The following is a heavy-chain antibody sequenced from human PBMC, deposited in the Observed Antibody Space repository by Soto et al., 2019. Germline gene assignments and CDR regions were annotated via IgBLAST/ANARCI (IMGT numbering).Heavy chain of an antibody. CDR1: GFTFSSYG. CDR2: ISYDGSNK. J-gene: IGHJ3*02. CDR3: AKGLVGYCSGGSCYSKDAFDI. Sequence: QVQLVESGGGVVQPGRSLRLSCAASGFTFSSYGMHWVRQAPGKGLEWVAVISYDGSNKYYADSVKGRFTISRDNSKNTLYRQMNSLRAEDTAVYYCAKGLVGYCSGGSCYSKDAFDIWGQGTMVTVSS. D-gene: IGHD2-15*01. V-gene: IGHV3-30*18.